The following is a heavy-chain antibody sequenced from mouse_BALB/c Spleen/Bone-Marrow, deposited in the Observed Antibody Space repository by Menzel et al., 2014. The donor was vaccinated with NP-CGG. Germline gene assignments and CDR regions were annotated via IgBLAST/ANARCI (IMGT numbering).Heavy chain of an antibody. V-gene: IGHV14-3*02. CDR1: GFNIKDTY. Sequence: EVQLQQSGAELVKPGASVKLSCTASGFNIKDTYMHWVKQRSEQGLEWIGRIDPANGNTKYDPKFQGKATITADTSSNTAYLQLSSLTSEDTAVYYCATMSTDWYFDVWVAGTTVTVSS. J-gene: IGHJ1*01. CDR2: IDPANGNT. CDR3: ATMSTDWYFDV. D-gene: IGHD2-4*01.